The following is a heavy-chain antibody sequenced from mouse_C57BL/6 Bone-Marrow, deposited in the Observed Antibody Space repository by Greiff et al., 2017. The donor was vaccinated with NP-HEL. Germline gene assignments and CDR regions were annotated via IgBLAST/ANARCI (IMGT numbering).Heavy chain of an antibody. J-gene: IGHJ3*01. CDR1: GYAFSSSW. Sequence: QVQLQQSGPELVKPGASVKISCKASGYAFSSSWMNWVKQRPGQGLEWIGRIYPGDGDTNYNGKFKGKATLTADKSSSTAYMQLSSLPSEYSAVYFCARGPYGYGLLFAYWGQGTLVTVSA. CDR3: ARGPYGYGLLFAY. V-gene: IGHV1-82*01. CDR2: IYPGDGDT. D-gene: IGHD2-2*01.